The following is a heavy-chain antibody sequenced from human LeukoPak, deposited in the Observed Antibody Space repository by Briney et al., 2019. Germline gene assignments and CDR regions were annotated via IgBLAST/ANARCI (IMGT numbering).Heavy chain of an antibody. V-gene: IGHV4-4*07. J-gene: IGHJ4*02. D-gene: IGHD1-26*01. CDR1: GGSINAFY. Sequence: SSETLSLTCTVSGGSINAFYRSVIRQPAGKGLEWIGRVYSTGSANYNPSLKTRVTMSVDKSKNQFSLSLTSVTAADTAVYYCSRGSGSHFPFEYWGLGTLVTVSS. CDR2: VYSTGSA. CDR3: SRGSGSHFPFEY.